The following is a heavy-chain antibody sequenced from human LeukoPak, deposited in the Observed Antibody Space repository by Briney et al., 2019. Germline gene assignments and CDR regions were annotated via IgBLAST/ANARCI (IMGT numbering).Heavy chain of an antibody. J-gene: IGHJ5*02. CDR2: IIPIFGTA. V-gene: IGHV1-69*05. CDR3: ARGGDYCSSTSCHRTDNWFDP. CDR1: GGTFSSYA. D-gene: IGHD2-2*02. Sequence: GASVKVSCKASGGTFSSYAISWVRQAPGQGLEWMGGIIPIFGTANYAQKFQGRVTITTDESTSTAYMELSSLRSEDTAVYYCARGGDYCSSTSCHRTDNWFDPWGQGTLVTVSS.